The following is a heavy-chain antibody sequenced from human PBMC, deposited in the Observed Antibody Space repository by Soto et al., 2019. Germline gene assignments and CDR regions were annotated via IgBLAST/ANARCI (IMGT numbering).Heavy chain of an antibody. D-gene: IGHD3-3*01. CDR3: ARGGGVGVAGSAAFDM. J-gene: IGHJ3*02. CDR1: GYPVTAYY. V-gene: IGHV1-2*02. Sequence: QLHLVQSGAVVKKPGASVTVSCSASGYPVTAYYMHWVRQAPGRGLEWMGGINPATGAAKYTQTFRGRVTLTRDTSTSTVFMELSGLTSEDTAGFCCARGGGVGVAGSAAFDMWGQGTLVTVSS. CDR2: INPATGAA.